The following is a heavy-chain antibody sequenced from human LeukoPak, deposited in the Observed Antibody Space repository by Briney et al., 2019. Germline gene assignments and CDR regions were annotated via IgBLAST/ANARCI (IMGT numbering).Heavy chain of an antibody. CDR2: IWYDGSNK. Sequence: GGSLRLSCAASGFTFSSYGMHWVRQAPGKGLEWVAVIWYDGSNKYYADSVKGRFTISRDNSKNTLYLQMNGLRAEDMAVYYCARDEGPGDYSAIDDYWGQGTLVTVSS. J-gene: IGHJ4*02. CDR3: ARDEGPGDYSAIDDY. V-gene: IGHV3-33*01. CDR1: GFTFSSYG. D-gene: IGHD4-17*01.